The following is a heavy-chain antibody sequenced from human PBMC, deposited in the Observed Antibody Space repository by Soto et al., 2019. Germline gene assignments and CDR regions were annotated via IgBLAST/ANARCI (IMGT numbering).Heavy chain of an antibody. V-gene: IGHV6-1*01. D-gene: IGHD3-3*01. Sequence: SQTLSLTSAISWVSFSSNIAACNWIRQSPSRGLEWLGRTYYRSKWYNDYAVSVKSRITINPDTSKNQFSLQLNSVTPEDTAVYYCERDSDFWSGPFDYWGQGTLVTVS. CDR2: TYYRSKWYN. J-gene: IGHJ4*02. CDR3: ERDSDFWSGPFDY. CDR1: WVSFSSNIAA.